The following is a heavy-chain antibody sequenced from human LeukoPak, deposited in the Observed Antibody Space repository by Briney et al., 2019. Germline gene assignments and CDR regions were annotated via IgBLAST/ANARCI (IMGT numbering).Heavy chain of an antibody. D-gene: IGHD3-16*01. Sequence: SETLSLTCSVSGVSISNYYWTWIRQPAGRGLEWIGRLYIGGTRNYNPSLKSRVTMSIDTSKNQFSLKLSSVAAADTAVYYRARDLPRENSYAYGFWFDPWGQGTLVTVSS. CDR3: ARDLPRENSYAYGFWFDP. CDR1: GVSISNYY. CDR2: LYIGGTR. V-gene: IGHV4-4*07. J-gene: IGHJ5*02.